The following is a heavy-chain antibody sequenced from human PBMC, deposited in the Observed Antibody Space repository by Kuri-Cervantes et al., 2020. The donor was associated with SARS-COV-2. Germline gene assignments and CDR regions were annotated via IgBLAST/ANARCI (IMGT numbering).Heavy chain of an antibody. V-gene: IGHV4-38-2*02. D-gene: IGHD3-9*01. J-gene: IGHJ6*02. CDR2: IYHGGTT. CDR3: ARDRMLRYFDWSRGGMDV. Sequence: SQTLSLTCVVSAYSIRSDYYWGWIRQPPGKGLEWIGEIYHGGTTSYNPSLESRVTISLEKSKNQFSLKLNSVTAADTAVYYCARDRMLRYFDWSRGGMDVWGRGTTVTVSS. CDR1: AYSIRSDYY.